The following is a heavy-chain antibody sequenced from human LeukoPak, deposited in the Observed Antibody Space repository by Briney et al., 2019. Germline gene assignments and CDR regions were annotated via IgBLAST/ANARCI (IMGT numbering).Heavy chain of an antibody. CDR3: ARGWYDFWSGYYGY. Sequence: GASVKVSCKASGYTFTSYYMHWVRQAPGQGLEWMGWINPNSGGTNYAQKFQGRVTMTRDTSISTAYMELSRLRSDDTAAYYCARGWYDFWSGYYGYWGQGTLVTVSS. CDR2: INPNSGGT. J-gene: IGHJ4*02. CDR1: GYTFTSYY. D-gene: IGHD3-3*01. V-gene: IGHV1-2*02.